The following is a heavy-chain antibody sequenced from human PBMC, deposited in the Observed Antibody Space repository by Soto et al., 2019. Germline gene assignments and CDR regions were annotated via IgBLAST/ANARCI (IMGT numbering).Heavy chain of an antibody. CDR1: GFTFSLYP. CDR3: ARVGRGFCSSTRCYTDGFDL. J-gene: IGHJ3*01. CDR2: ISPSNSTI. D-gene: IGHD2-2*01. Sequence: VGSLRLSCAASGFTFSLYPMNWVRQAPGKGLEWLSYISPSNSTIYYADSVKGRFTISRDNAKNSLDLQMNGLRDDDTAVYYCARVGRGFCSSTRCYTDGFDLWGQGTVVTVSS. V-gene: IGHV3-48*02.